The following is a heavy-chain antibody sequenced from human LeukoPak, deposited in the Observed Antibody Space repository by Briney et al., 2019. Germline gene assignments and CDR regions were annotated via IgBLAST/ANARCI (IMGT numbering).Heavy chain of an antibody. V-gene: IGHV3-11*01. CDR1: GFTFSGYY. CDR2: ISSSGSTI. D-gene: IGHD3-9*01. CDR3: ARATGHYDILTGYYNVGYFDY. Sequence: GGSLRLSCAASGFTFSGYYMSWIRQAPGKGLEWVSYISSSGSTIYYADSVKGRFTISRDNAQNSLYLQMNSLRAEDTAVYYCARATGHYDILTGYYNVGYFDYWGQGTLVTVSS. J-gene: IGHJ4*02.